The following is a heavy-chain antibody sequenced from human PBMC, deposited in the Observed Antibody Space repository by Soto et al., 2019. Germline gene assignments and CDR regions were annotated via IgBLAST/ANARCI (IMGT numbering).Heavy chain of an antibody. CDR3: ARDCSSSSGSWFDP. CDR2: IYHSGST. J-gene: IGHJ5*02. V-gene: IGHV4-4*02. D-gene: IGHD6-6*01. CDR1: GGSISSSNW. Sequence: PSETLSLTCAVSGGSISSSNWWSWVRQPPGKGLEWIGEIYHSGSTNYNPSLKSRVTIPVDKSKNQFSLKLSSVTAADTAVYYCARDCSSSSGSWFDPWGQGTLVTVSS.